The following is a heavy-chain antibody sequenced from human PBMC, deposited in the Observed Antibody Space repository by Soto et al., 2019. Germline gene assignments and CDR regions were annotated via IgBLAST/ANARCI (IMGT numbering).Heavy chain of an antibody. J-gene: IGHJ4*02. V-gene: IGHV1-2*02. CDR3: ARVRDDGRGYSYRSLSD. CDR2: IDPNSDDT. D-gene: IGHD3-22*01. CDR1: GYTFTAYN. Sequence: ASVKVSCKTSGYTFTAYNIHWLRQAPGQGLEWMGYIDPNSDDTKYAQKFQGRVTMTRDTSIRTGYMELSRLRSDDTAVYYCARVRDDGRGYSYRSLSDWCQGIRVTVYS.